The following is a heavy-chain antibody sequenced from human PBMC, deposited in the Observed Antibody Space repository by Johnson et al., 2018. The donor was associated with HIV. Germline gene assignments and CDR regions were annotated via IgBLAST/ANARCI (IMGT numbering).Heavy chain of an antibody. CDR1: GFTVSSNY. J-gene: IGHJ3*02. V-gene: IGHV3-30*03. CDR2: ISYVGTNE. D-gene: IGHD1-1*01. Sequence: QVQLVESGGGLIQPGGSLRLSCAASGFTVSSNYMSWVRQAPGKGLEWVAVISYVGTNEYYADSVTGRFTISRDNSKNTLYPQMNSLTAEDTAVYYCARPQGTGDAFDIWGQGTMVTVSS. CDR3: ARPQGTGDAFDI.